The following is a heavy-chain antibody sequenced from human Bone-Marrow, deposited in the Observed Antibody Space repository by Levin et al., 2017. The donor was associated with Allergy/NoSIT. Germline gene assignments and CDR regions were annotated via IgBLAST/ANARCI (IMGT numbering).Heavy chain of an antibody. Sequence: GESLKISCATSGFTFSTYAMTWVRQAPGKGLEWICSISGSGSITYYGDSVKGRVTISRDNSRDTLYLQMSSLRAEDTAVYFCAKDRDSSSARAYGLDVWGQGTTVTVSS. CDR3: AKDRDSSSARAYGLDV. D-gene: IGHD3-22*01. J-gene: IGHJ6*02. CDR2: ISGSGSIT. V-gene: IGHV3-23*02. CDR1: GFTFSTYA.